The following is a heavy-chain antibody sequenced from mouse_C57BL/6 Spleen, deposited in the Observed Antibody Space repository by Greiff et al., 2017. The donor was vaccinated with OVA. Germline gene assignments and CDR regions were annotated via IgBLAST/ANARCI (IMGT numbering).Heavy chain of an antibody. V-gene: IGHV3-6*01. CDR3: AQSVYYDYVYAMDY. CDR2: INYDGSN. J-gene: IGHJ4*01. CDR1: GYSITSGYY. D-gene: IGHD2-4*01. Sequence: DVKLQESGPGLVKPSQSLSLTCSVTGYSITSGYYWNWIRQFPGNKLEWMGYINYDGSNNYNPSLKNRITITRDTSKNQFFLKLNSVTTEDTATYYCAQSVYYDYVYAMDYWGQGTSVTVSS.